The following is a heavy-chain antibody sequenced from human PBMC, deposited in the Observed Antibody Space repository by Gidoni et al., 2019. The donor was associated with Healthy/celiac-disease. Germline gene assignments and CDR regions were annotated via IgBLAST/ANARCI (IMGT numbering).Heavy chain of an antibody. CDR2: ISSSSSYI. CDR1: GFTFSSYS. J-gene: IGHJ4*02. CDR3: ARDMREQQLAEHDY. D-gene: IGHD6-13*01. V-gene: IGHV3-21*01. Sequence: EVQLVESGGGLVKPGGSLRLSCAASGFTFSSYSMNWVRQAPGKGLEWVSSISSSSSYIYYADSVKGRFTISRDNAKNSLYLQMNSLRAEDTAVYYCARDMREQQLAEHDYWGQGTLVTVSS.